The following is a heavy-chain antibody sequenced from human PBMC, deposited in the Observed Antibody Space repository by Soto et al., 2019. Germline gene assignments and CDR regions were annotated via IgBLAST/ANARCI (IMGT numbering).Heavy chain of an antibody. CDR2: INPNSGGT. V-gene: IGHV1-2*04. CDR3: ARDLNDILTGYYANYYYYGMDV. D-gene: IGHD3-9*01. J-gene: IGHJ6*02. CDR1: GYTFTGYY. Sequence: ASVKVSCKASGYTFTGYYMHWVRQAPGQVLEWMGWINPNSGGTNYAQKFQGWVTMTRDTSISTAYMELSRLRSDDTAVYYCARDLNDILTGYYANYYYYGMDVWGQGTTVTVSS.